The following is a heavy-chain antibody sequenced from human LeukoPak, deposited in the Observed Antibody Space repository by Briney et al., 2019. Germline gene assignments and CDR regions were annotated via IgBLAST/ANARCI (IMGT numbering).Heavy chain of an antibody. CDR1: GGSISSYY. Sequence: SETLSLTCTVSGGSISSYYWSWIRQPPGKGLEWIGYIYYSGCTNYNPSLKSRVTISVDTSKNQFSLKLSSVTAADTAVYYCARRRTLWSGYHDYYYYYYMDVWGKGTTVTVSS. V-gene: IGHV4-59*12. CDR3: ARRRTLWSGYHDYYYYYYMDV. J-gene: IGHJ6*03. CDR2: IYYSGCT. D-gene: IGHD3-3*01.